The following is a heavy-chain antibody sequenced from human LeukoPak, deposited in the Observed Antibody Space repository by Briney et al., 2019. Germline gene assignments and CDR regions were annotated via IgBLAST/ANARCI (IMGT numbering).Heavy chain of an antibody. Sequence: SETLSLTCTVSGGSIRRSYWSWIRQPPGRGLEWIGYFYLSGSNYNPSLKSRVTMSLDTSKNQFSLRLSPVTAADTAVYYYARGGPTGALDDNWFGPWGQGTLVTVSS. CDR2: FYLSGS. D-gene: IGHD4-11*01. CDR1: GGSIRRSY. CDR3: ARGGPTGALDDNWFGP. J-gene: IGHJ5*02. V-gene: IGHV4-4*09.